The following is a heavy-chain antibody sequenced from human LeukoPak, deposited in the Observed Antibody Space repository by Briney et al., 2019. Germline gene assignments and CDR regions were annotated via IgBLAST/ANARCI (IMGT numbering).Heavy chain of an antibody. CDR2: INPNSGGT. Sequence: GASVKVSCMASGYTFTGYYMHWVRQAPGQGLEWMGWINPNSGGTNYAQKFQGRVTMTRDTSISTAYMELSRLRSDDTAVYYCARDRGYDILTGYYYFDYWGQGTLVTVSS. CDR3: ARDRGYDILTGYYYFDY. V-gene: IGHV1-2*02. CDR1: GYTFTGYY. D-gene: IGHD3-9*01. J-gene: IGHJ4*02.